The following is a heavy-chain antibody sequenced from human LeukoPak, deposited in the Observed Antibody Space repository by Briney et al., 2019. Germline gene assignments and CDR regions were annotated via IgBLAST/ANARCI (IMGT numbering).Heavy chain of an antibody. Sequence: PGESLRLSCAASGFTFSSYVMHWVRPAPGKGLEWVAFIRYDGSNKYYADSVKGRFTISRDNSKHTLYLQMNSLRAEDTAVYYCAKDYDFWSGYSLIDYWGQGTLVIVSS. CDR3: AKDYDFWSGYSLIDY. V-gene: IGHV3-30*02. CDR2: IRYDGSNK. J-gene: IGHJ4*02. CDR1: GFTFSSYV. D-gene: IGHD3-3*01.